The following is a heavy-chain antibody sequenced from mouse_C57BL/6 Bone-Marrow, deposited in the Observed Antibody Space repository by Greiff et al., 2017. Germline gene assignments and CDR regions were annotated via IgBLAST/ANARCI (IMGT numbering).Heavy chain of an antibody. V-gene: IGHV5-6*01. CDR3: ARHLHYYAMDY. D-gene: IGHD2-1*01. CDR2: ISSGGSYT. J-gene: IGHJ4*01. Sequence: EVKLMESGGDLVKPGGSLKLSCAASGFTFSSYGMSWVRQTPDKRLEWVATISSGGSYTYYPDSVKGRFTLSRDNAKNTLYLQMSSLKSEDTAMYYCARHLHYYAMDYWGQGTSVTVSS. CDR1: GFTFSSYG.